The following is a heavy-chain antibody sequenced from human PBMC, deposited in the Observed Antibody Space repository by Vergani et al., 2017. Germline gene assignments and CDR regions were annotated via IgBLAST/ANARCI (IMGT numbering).Heavy chain of an antibody. D-gene: IGHD1-14*01. CDR1: GFTFNQSG. CDR3: ARDLRLLYNRFDP. Sequence: QVQLVESGGGVVQPGRSLRLSCAAPGFTFNQSGMHWVRQAPGKGLEWVAVTWYDGNNKQYADSVKGRFTISRDNSKSTMYLQMNSLRDEDTGVYYCARDLRLLYNRFDPWGQGTLVTVSS. J-gene: IGHJ5*02. V-gene: IGHV3-33*01. CDR2: TWYDGNNK.